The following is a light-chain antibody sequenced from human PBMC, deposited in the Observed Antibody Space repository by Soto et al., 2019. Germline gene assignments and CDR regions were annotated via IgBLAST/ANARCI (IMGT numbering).Light chain of an antibody. CDR2: GAT. V-gene: IGKV1-39*01. CDR3: QQSYTTAWT. Sequence: DIQMTQSPSSLSASVGDRVTITCRASQNISYYLNWFQQKSGKAPNLLVYGATTLHIGVPSRFSGSGSGTDFSLTISTLEPEEFAGYYCQQSYTTAWTGGQGSVVDVK. J-gene: IGKJ1*01. CDR1: QNISYY.